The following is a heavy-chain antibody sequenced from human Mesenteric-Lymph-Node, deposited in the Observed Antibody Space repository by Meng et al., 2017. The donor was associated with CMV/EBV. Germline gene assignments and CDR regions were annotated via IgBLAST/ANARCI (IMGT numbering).Heavy chain of an antibody. CDR3: ARSYYYDSSGYYLDGDY. V-gene: IGHV2-5*01. J-gene: IGHJ4*02. D-gene: IGHD3-22*01. CDR1: GFSLSTSGVG. Sequence: SGPTLVKPTQTLTLTCTFSGFSLSTSGVGVGWIRQPPGKALEWLALIYWNDDKRYSPSLKSRLTITKDTSKNPVVLTMTNMDPVDTATYYCARSYYYDSSGYYLDGDYWGQGTLVTVSS. CDR2: IYWNDDK.